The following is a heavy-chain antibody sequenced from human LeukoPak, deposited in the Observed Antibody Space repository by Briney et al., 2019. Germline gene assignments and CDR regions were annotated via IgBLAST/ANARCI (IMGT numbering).Heavy chain of an antibody. Sequence: ASVKVSCKVSGYTFTDYYMHWVQQAPGKGLEWIGLVDPEDGETIYAEKFQGRLTITADTSTDTAYMEQSSLRSEDTAVYYCATDRRDGYTDPFDYWGQGTLVTVSS. CDR2: VDPEDGET. V-gene: IGHV1-69-2*01. CDR1: GYTFTDYY. CDR3: ATDRRDGYTDPFDY. D-gene: IGHD5-24*01. J-gene: IGHJ4*02.